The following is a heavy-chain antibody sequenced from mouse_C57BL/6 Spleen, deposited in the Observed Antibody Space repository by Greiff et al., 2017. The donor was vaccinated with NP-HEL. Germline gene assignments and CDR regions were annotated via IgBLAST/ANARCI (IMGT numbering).Heavy chain of an antibody. V-gene: IGHV2-6-1*01. D-gene: IGHD1-1*01. CDR3: ARHDTTVVAKGAMDY. CDR1: GFSLTSYG. J-gene: IGHJ4*01. Sequence: VKLMESGPGLVAPSQSLSITCTVSGFSLTSYGVHWVRQPPGKGLEWLVVIWSDGSTTYNSALKSRLSISKDNSKSQVFLKMNSLQTDDTAMYYCARHDTTVVAKGAMDYWGQGTSVTVSS. CDR2: IWSDGST.